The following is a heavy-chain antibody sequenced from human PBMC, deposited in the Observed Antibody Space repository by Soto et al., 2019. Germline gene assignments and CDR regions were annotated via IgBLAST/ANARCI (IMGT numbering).Heavy chain of an antibody. CDR1: GFTFSSYA. CDR3: AKDPHRHAAEYFQH. D-gene: IGHD6-25*01. J-gene: IGHJ1*01. V-gene: IGHV3-23*01. CDR2: ISGSGGST. Sequence: LRLACAASGFTFSSYAMSWVRQAPGKGLEWVSAISGSGGSTYYADSVKGRFTISRDNSKNTLYLQMNSLRAEDTAVYYCAKDPHRHAAEYFQHWGQGTLVTVSS.